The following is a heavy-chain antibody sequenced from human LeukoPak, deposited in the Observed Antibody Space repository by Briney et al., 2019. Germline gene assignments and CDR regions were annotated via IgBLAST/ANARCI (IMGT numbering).Heavy chain of an antibody. CDR3: ARETSYGGNYGIDY. V-gene: IGHV4-31*03. CDR2: TYYSGST. J-gene: IGHJ4*02. Sequence: PSETLSLTCTVSGGSISSGGYYWSWIRQHPGKGLEWIGYTYYSGSTYYNPSLKSRVTISVDTSKNQFSLKLSSVTAADTAVYYCARETSYGGNYGIDYWGQGTLVTVSS. CDR1: GGSISSGGYY. D-gene: IGHD4-4*01.